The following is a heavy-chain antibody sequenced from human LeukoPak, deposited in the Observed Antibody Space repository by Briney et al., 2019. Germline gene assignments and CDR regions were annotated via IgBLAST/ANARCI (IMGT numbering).Heavy chain of an antibody. CDR3: ARPTVPIDY. D-gene: IGHD4-17*01. V-gene: IGHV3-23*01. CDR2: ISGSGGST. CDR1: GFTFSSYA. J-gene: IGHJ4*02. Sequence: PGGSLRLSCAASGFTFSSYAMSWVRQAPGKGLEWVSAISGSGGSTYYADSVKGRFTISRDNSKNTLYLQINSLRAEDTALYYCARPTVPIDYWGQGTLVTVSS.